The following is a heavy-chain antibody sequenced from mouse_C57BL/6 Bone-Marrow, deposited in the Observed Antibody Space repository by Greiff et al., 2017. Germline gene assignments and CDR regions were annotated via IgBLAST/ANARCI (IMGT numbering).Heavy chain of an antibody. CDR1: GYAFSSYW. CDR3: ARGRACYYGYDGPYYYAMDY. D-gene: IGHD2-2*01. J-gene: IGHJ4*01. Sequence: QVQLQQSGAELVKPGASVKISCKASGYAFSSYWMNWVKQRPGKGLEWIGQIYPGDGDTNYNGKFKGKATLTADKSSSTAYMQLSSLTSEDSAVYFCARGRACYYGYDGPYYYAMDYWGQGTSVTVSS. CDR2: IYPGDGDT. V-gene: IGHV1-80*01.